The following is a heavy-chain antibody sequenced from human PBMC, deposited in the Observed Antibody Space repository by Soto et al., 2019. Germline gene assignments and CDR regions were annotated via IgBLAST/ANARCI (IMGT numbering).Heavy chain of an antibody. CDR2: INHSGRV. Sequence: SETLSLTCTVYGWSFSGHSWTWIRQSPGKGLEWIGDINHSGRVNYSPSLKSRVTISLDTSKNQFSLTLSAVTAADTAMYYCSTRAYDTNGYYRFDPWGQGTLVTVSP. CDR3: STRAYDTNGYYRFDP. D-gene: IGHD3-22*01. J-gene: IGHJ5*01. V-gene: IGHV4-34*01. CDR1: GWSFSGHS.